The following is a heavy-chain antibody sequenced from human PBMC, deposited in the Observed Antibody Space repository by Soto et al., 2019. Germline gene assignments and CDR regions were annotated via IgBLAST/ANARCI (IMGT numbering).Heavy chain of an antibody. D-gene: IGHD6-19*01. CDR1: GFTFSSYS. V-gene: IGHV3-21*01. CDR2: ISSSSYI. Sequence: EVQLVESGGGLVKPGGSLRLSCAASGFTFSSYSMNWVRQAPGKGLEWVSSISSSSYIYYADSVKGRFTISRDNAKNSLYLQMNSLRAEDTAVYYCAREEGVGSSGAFDYWGQGTLVTVSS. CDR3: AREEGVGSSGAFDY. J-gene: IGHJ4*02.